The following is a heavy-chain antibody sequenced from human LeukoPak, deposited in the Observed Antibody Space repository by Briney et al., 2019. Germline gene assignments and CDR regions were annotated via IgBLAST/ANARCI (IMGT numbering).Heavy chain of an antibody. D-gene: IGHD3-10*01. CDR1: GGSISSYY. CDR2: IYYSGST. J-gene: IGHJ4*02. Sequence: SETPSLTCTVSGGSISSYYWSWIRQPPGKGLEWIGYIYYSGSTNYNPSLKSRVTISVDTSKNQFSLKLSSVTAADTAVYYCAAYGEGLDYWGQGTLVTVSS. CDR3: AAYGEGLDY. V-gene: IGHV4-59*01.